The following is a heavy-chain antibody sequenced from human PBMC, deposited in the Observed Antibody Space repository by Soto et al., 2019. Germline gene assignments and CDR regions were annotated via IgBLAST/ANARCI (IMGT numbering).Heavy chain of an antibody. V-gene: IGHV3-7*05. CDR1: CLTYSGNS. CDR3: AKSLSAIPGDS. Sequence: SCLTYSGNSTSWVSQGPGKGPEWVANIKQDGSEIYYVDSVKGRFTISRDNAKSSLYLQMTSLRAEDTAVYHCAKSLSAIPGDSWGQGTLVTVSS. J-gene: IGHJ4*02. D-gene: IGHD2-2*01. CDR2: IKQDGSEI.